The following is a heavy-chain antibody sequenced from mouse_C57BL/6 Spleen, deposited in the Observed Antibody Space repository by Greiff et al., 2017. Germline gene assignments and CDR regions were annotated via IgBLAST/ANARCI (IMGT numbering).Heavy chain of an antibody. Sequence: EVQLQQSGAELVRPGASVKLSCTASGFNIKDYYMHWVQQRPEQGLEWIGRIDPEDGDTEYAPKFQGKATMTADTSSNTTYLQLSSLTSEDTAVYYCTTNYGSSWFAYWGQGTLVTVSA. CDR2: IDPEDGDT. CDR3: TTNYGSSWFAY. J-gene: IGHJ3*01. CDR1: GFNIKDYY. D-gene: IGHD1-1*01. V-gene: IGHV14-1*01.